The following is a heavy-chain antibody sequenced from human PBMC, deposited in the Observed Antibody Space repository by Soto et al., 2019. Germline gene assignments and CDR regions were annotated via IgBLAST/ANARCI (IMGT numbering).Heavy chain of an antibody. Sequence: QVQLVESGGGVVQPGRSLRLSCVASGFTFSNYGMHWVRQAPGKGLEWVAVIWFDGINKYYADSVKGRFTISRDNSKNTLYLQMNSLRAEDTAVYYCARERGYGGQYYYGMEVWGQGTTVTVSS. J-gene: IGHJ6*02. CDR1: GFTFSNYG. V-gene: IGHV3-33*01. D-gene: IGHD3-22*01. CDR2: IWFDGINK. CDR3: ARERGYGGQYYYGMEV.